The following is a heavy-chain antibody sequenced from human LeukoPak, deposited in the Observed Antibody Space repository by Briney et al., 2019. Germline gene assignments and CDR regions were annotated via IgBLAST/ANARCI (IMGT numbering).Heavy chain of an antibody. CDR1: GGSISSYY. CDR3: ARAPATYYDFWSGSPYYYYYGMDV. Sequence: PSETLSLTCTVSGGSISSYYWSWIRQPPGKGLEWIGYIYYSGSTNYNPSLKSRVTISVDTSKNQFSLKLSSVTAADTAVYYCARAPATYYDFWSGSPYYYYYGMDVWGQGTTVTVSS. D-gene: IGHD3-3*01. J-gene: IGHJ6*02. CDR2: IYYSGST. V-gene: IGHV4-59*01.